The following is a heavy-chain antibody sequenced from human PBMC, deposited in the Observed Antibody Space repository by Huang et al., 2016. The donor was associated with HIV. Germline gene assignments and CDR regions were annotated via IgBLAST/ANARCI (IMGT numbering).Heavy chain of an antibody. CDR2: IIPIFGTP. J-gene: IGHJ5*02. CDR1: GGTFSSCG. V-gene: IGHV1-69*01. D-gene: IGHD6-13*01. Sequence: QVQLVQSGAEVKKPGSSVKVSCRASGGTFSSCGISWVRQAPGQGLGGMGGIIPIFGTPNYAQKCQGRVTITADESTSTAYMELSSLRSEDTAVYYCARWEAAADNNWFDPWGQGTLVTVSS. CDR3: ARWEAAADNNWFDP.